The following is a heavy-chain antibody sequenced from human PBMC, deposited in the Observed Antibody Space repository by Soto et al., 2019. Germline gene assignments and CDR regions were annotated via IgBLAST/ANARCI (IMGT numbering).Heavy chain of an antibody. D-gene: IGHD3-16*01. V-gene: IGHV4-59*08. CDR3: ARHWGFWADY. CDR2: IYYSGST. Sequence: QVQLQESGPGLVKPSETLSLTCTVSGGSISSYYWSWIRQPPGKGLEWIGYIYYSGSTNYNPSLXSXAXLXXDTSKSQSSLNLSSVTAADTAVYYCARHWGFWADYWGQGTLVTVSS. CDR1: GGSISSYY. J-gene: IGHJ4*02.